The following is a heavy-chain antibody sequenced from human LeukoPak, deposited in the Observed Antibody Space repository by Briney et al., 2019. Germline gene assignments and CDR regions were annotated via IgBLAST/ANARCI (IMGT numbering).Heavy chain of an antibody. J-gene: IGHJ4*02. Sequence: SETLSLTCSVSGGSICSISYYWRWIRQPPGKMLEWIGSICYSESTYYNPSLNSRVTISVDTSKTQYSLKLSSVTAADTAVYYCASSPPRGWYSGWYFDYWGQGTLVTVSS. D-gene: IGHD6-19*01. CDR2: ICYSEST. CDR1: GGSICSISYY. V-gene: IGHV4-39*01. CDR3: ASSPPRGWYSGWYFDY.